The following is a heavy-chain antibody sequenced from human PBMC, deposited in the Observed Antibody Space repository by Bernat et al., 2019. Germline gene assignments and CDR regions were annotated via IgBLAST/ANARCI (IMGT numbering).Heavy chain of an antibody. CDR1: GGSISSGGYY. CDR3: ARDRDEIALYNWNYDHAVAASHYFDD. CDR2: IYYRGST. J-gene: IGHJ4*02. V-gene: IGHV4-31*03. D-gene: IGHD1-7*01. Sequence: QVQLQESGPGLVKPSQTLSLTCTVSGGSISSGGYYWSWIRQHPGKGLEWIGNIYYRGSTYYNPSLKSRGTISVDTSKNQFSLRLSSVTAEDTAVYHCARDRDEIALYNWNYDHAVAASHYFDDWGQGTLVTGSS.